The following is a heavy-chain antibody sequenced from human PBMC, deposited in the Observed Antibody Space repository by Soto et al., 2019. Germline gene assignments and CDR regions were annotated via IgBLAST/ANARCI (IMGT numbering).Heavy chain of an antibody. CDR2: ISGSGGSI. CDR3: ARYCGGDCYSTVFDY. J-gene: IGHJ4*02. D-gene: IGHD2-21*02. Sequence: EVQLLESGGGLVQAGGSLRLSCAASGFTFSSYAMTWVRQAPGKGLEWVSSISGSGGSIYYADSVKGRFTISRDNSKNTLYLQMNSLRAEDTAVHYCARYCGGDCYSTVFDYWGQGTLVTVSS. V-gene: IGHV3-23*01. CDR1: GFTFSSYA.